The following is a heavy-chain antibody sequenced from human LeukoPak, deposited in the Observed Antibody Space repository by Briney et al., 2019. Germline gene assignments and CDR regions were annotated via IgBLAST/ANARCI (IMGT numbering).Heavy chain of an antibody. CDR3: AKESLWFGELPFDY. D-gene: IGHD3-10*01. V-gene: IGHV3-30*18. J-gene: IGHJ4*02. CDR1: GFTFSSYG. Sequence: PGGSLRLSCAASGFTFSSYGMHWVRQAPGKGLEWVAVISYDGSNKYYADSVKGRFTISRDNSKNTLYLQMNSLRAEDTAVYYCAKESLWFGELPFDYWGQGTLVTVSS. CDR2: ISYDGSNK.